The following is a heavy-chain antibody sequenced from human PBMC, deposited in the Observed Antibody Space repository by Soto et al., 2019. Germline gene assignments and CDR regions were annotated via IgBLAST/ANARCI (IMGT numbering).Heavy chain of an antibody. J-gene: IGHJ4*02. CDR1: GGSISSVDYY. Sequence: PSESLSLTCTVSGGSISSVDYYWTRIRQPPGTGLEWIGEINHSGSTNYNPSLKSRVTISVDTSKNQFSLKLTSVTAADTAVYYCARDKITGLFDYWGQGTLVTVSS. CDR2: INHSGST. V-gene: IGHV4-39*07. CDR3: ARDKITGLFDY. D-gene: IGHD2-8*02.